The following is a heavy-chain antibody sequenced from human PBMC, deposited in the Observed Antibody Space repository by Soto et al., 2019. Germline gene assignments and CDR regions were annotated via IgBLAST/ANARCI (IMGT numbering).Heavy chain of an antibody. CDR1: GGSISSYY. J-gene: IGHJ3*02. D-gene: IGHD4-17*01. Sequence: PSETLSLTCTVSGGSISSYYWSWIRQPPGKGLEWIGYIYYSGSTNYNPSLKSRVTISVDTSKNQFSLKLSSVTAADTAVYYCARGPPAYGEGGAFDIWGQGTMVTVSS. V-gene: IGHV4-59*01. CDR3: ARGPPAYGEGGAFDI. CDR2: IYYSGST.